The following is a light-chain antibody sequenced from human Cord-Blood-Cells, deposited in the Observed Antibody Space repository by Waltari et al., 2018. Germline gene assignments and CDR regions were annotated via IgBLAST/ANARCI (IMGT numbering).Light chain of an antibody. CDR2: QDS. J-gene: IGLJ3*02. Sequence: SYELTQPPSVSVSPGQTASITCSGDKLGAKYACWYQQKPGQSPVLVIYQDSKRPSGIPGRFSGSSSGNAATLTISGTQAMDEADYYCQAWDSSTWVFGGGTKLTVL. CDR3: QAWDSSTWV. V-gene: IGLV3-1*01. CDR1: KLGAKY.